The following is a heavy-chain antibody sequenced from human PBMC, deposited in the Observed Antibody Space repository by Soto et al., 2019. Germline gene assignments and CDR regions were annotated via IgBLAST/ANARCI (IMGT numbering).Heavy chain of an antibody. CDR1: GFTFSSYA. J-gene: IGHJ6*03. CDR3: AKDFRFLDPMGGYYYYYMDV. V-gene: IGHV3-23*01. CDR2: ISGSGGST. D-gene: IGHD3-3*01. Sequence: EVQLLESGGGLVQPGGSLRLSCAASGFTFSSYAMSWVRQAPGKGLEWVSAISGSGGSTYYADSVKGRFTISRDNSKNTLYLQMNSLRAEDTAVYYCAKDFRFLDPMGGYYYYYMDVWGKGTTVTVSS.